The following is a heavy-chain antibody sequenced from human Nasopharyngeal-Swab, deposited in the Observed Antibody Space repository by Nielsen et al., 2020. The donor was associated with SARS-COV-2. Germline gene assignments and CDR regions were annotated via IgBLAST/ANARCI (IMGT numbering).Heavy chain of an antibody. V-gene: IGHV3-15*01. CDR3: TTVVGYCSGGSCYPYYYYYGMDV. CDR2: IKSKTDGGTT. CDR1: GFTFSNAW. Sequence: LSLTCAASGFTFSNAWMSWVRQAPGKGLEWVGRIKSKTDGGTTDYAAPVKGRFTISRDDSKNTLYLQMNSLKTEDTAVYYCTTVVGYCSGGSCYPYYYYYGMDVWGQGTTVTVSS. J-gene: IGHJ6*02. D-gene: IGHD2-15*01.